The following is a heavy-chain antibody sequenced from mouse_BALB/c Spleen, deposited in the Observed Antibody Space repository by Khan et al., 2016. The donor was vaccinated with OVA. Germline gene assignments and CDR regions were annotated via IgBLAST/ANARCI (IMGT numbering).Heavy chain of an antibody. Sequence: DVQLQESGPGLVKPSQSLSLTCTVTGYSITSDYAWNWIRQFPGNKLEWMGYISNSGSTSYNPSLKSRISITRDTSKNQFFLQLNSVTTEDTGTYYCASELGRYYAMDYWGQGTSVTVSS. D-gene: IGHD4-1*01. CDR2: ISNSGST. CDR1: GYSITSDYA. CDR3: ASELGRYYAMDY. V-gene: IGHV3-2*02. J-gene: IGHJ4*01.